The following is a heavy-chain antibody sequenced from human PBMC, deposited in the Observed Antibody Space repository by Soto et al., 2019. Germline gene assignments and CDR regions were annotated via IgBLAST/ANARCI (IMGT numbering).Heavy chain of an antibody. Sequence: PGGSLRLSCAASGFTFSGSAIHWVRQASGKGLEWVGRIRSKTNTYATAYAVSVKGRFTISRDDSKSTAYLQMNSLKTEDTAVYFCTRLDYDDSSGYYPADYWGQGTLVTVSS. CDR1: GFTFSGSA. D-gene: IGHD3-22*01. CDR3: TRLDYDDSSGYYPADY. V-gene: IGHV3-73*01. CDR2: IRSKTNTYAT. J-gene: IGHJ4*02.